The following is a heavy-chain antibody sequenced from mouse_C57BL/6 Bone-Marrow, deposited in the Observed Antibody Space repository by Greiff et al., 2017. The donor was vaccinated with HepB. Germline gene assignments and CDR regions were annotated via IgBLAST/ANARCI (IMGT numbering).Heavy chain of an antibody. V-gene: IGHV3-1*01. CDR2: ISYSGST. J-gene: IGHJ3*01. CDR1: GYSITSGYD. D-gene: IGHD2-3*01. Sequence: EVQLQQSGPGMVKPSQSLSLTCTVTGYSITSGYDWHWIRHFPGNKLEWMGYISYSGSTNYNPSLKSRISITHDTSKNHFFLKLNSVTTEDTATYYCARDAHDGRFAYWGQGTLVTVSA. CDR3: ARDAHDGRFAY.